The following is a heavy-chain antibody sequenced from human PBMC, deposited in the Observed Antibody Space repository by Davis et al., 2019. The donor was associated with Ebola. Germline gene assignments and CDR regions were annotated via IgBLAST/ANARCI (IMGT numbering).Heavy chain of an antibody. Sequence: PSETLSLTCTVSGASISDYYWSWIRQPPGKGLEWIGYIYYTGNTNYNPSLESRVTISVDTSKNVFSLKLSSVTAADTAVYYCARVDYDFWSGYYSGNWFDPWGQGILVTVSS. D-gene: IGHD3-3*01. CDR3: ARVDYDFWSGYYSGNWFDP. V-gene: IGHV4-59*01. J-gene: IGHJ5*02. CDR1: GASISDYY. CDR2: IYYTGNT.